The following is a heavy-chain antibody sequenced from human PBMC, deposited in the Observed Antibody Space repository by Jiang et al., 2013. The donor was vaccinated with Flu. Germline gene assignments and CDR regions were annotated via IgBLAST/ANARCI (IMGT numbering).Heavy chain of an antibody. Sequence: SGSGLVKPSETLSLTCTVSGGSISSNAYYWGWIRQPPGKELEWIGSVSYRGTTYYNPSLQSRVTISVDTSKNRFSLKLSSVTAADRAVYYCARIPQRLDYPYFDSWGQGTLVTVSS. J-gene: IGHJ4*02. CDR3: ARIPQRLDYPYFDS. V-gene: IGHV4-39*01. CDR1: GGSISSNAYY. CDR2: VSYRGTT. D-gene: IGHD4/OR15-4a*01.